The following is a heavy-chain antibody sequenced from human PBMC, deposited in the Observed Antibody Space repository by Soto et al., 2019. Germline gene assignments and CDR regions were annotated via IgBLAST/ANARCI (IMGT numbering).Heavy chain of an antibody. Sequence: GCIRVSGAPGCLILSNFGIPMVRQAPGKGLGWVAVISSAEKIKQYADSVRGRFAISRENSKNTLHLQMTSLRAEDTDIYYCARGLRSVLDYWGQGTLGTASS. CDR2: ISSAEKIK. CDR1: CLILSNFG. J-gene: IGHJ4*02. D-gene: IGHD5-12*01. CDR3: ARGLRSVLDY. V-gene: IGHV3-33*01.